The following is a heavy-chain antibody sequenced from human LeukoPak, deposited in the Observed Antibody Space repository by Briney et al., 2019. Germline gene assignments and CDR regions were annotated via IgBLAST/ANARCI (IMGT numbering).Heavy chain of an antibody. Sequence: SETLSLTCTVSGGSISSGGYYWSWIRQHPGKGLEWIGYIYYSGSTYYYPSLKSRVTISVDTSKNQFSLKLSSVTAADTAVYYCASLGGGSGWYQIIDYWGQGTLVTVSS. CDR3: ASLGGGSGWYQIIDY. J-gene: IGHJ4*02. CDR1: GGSISSGGYY. CDR2: IYYSGST. V-gene: IGHV4-31*03. D-gene: IGHD6-19*01.